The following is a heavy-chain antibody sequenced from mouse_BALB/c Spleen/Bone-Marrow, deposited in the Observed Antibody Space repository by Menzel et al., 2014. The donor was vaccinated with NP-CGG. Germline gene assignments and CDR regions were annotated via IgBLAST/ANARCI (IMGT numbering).Heavy chain of an antibody. CDR1: GFNIKDTY. Sequence: VQLQQSGAELVKPGASVKLSCTASGFNIKDTYMHWVKQRPEQGLEWIGRIDPANGNTKYDPKFQGKAPITADTSSNTAYLQLSSLTSEDTAVYYWARWEYYAMNYWVQGTSVTVSS. V-gene: IGHV14-3*02. CDR2: IDPANGNT. J-gene: IGHJ4*01. D-gene: IGHD4-1*01. CDR3: ARWEYYAMNY.